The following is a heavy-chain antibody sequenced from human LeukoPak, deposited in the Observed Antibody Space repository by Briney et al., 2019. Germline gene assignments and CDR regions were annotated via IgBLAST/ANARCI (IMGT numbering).Heavy chain of an antibody. J-gene: IGHJ4*02. D-gene: IGHD6-19*01. Sequence: KPSETLSLTCTVSGGSIISYYGSGMRQPAGRGRECVGRIASRGSTNYNPSLKRRVTLSLDKSNNKFTLKLRTARAADTAVYYCARRGSSGPDYWGQGTLVTASS. CDR3: ARRGSSGPDY. CDR2: IASRGST. V-gene: IGHV4-4*07. CDR1: GGSIISYY.